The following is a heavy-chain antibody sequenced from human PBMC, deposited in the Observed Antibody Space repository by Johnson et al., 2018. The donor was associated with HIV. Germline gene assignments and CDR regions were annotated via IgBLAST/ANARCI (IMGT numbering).Heavy chain of an antibody. CDR3: AREGNWNPTYGFDV. V-gene: IGHV3-30*14. D-gene: IGHD1-1*01. J-gene: IGHJ3*01. Sequence: QVHLVESGGGVVRPGRSLRLSCAACEFTFSRFAMHWVRQAPGKGLEWVAVISYDGNNKYYADSVKGRFTISRDNSKNTLYLQMGSLRAEDTAVYFCAREGNWNPTYGFDVWGQGTIATVSS. CDR1: EFTFSRFA. CDR2: ISYDGNNK.